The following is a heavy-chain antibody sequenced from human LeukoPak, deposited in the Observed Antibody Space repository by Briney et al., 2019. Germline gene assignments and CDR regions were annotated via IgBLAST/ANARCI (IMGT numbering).Heavy chain of an antibody. CDR2: INTNTGNP. J-gene: IGHJ3*01. V-gene: IGHV7-4-1*02. CDR1: GYTFTSYA. D-gene: IGHD2-2*01. Sequence: ASVKVSCKASGYTFTSYAMNWVRQAPGQGLEWMGWINTNTGNPTYAQGFTGRFVFSLDTSVSTAYLQISSLKAEDTAVYYCARDHVKLGSSFHPFDAFDVWGQGTLVTVSS. CDR3: ARDHVKLGSSFHPFDAFDV.